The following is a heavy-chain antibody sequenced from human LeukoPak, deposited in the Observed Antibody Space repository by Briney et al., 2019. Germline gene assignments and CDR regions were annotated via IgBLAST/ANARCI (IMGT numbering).Heavy chain of an antibody. CDR2: LTASGNTA. D-gene: IGHD6-19*01. Sequence: GGSLRLSCAASGFTFSNYAMSWVRQAPRKGLAWVSGLTASGNTAFYADSVKGRFTISRDNSKNTLYLQMNNLRAEDTAVYYCAKVIRSSGWYVDYWGQGTLVTVSS. CDR1: GFTFSNYA. J-gene: IGHJ4*02. CDR3: AKVIRSSGWYVDY. V-gene: IGHV3-23*01.